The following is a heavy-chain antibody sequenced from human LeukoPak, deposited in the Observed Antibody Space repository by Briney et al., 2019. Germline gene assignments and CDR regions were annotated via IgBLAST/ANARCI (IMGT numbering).Heavy chain of an antibody. CDR3: ARDHTSDSSGYYHNY. J-gene: IGHJ4*02. CDR1: GGSISSGSYY. D-gene: IGHD3-22*01. CDR2: IYTSGST. Sequence: PSETLSLTCTVSGGSISSGSYYWSWIRQPAGKGLEWIGRIYTSGSTNYNPSLKSRVTISVDTSKNQFSLKLGSVTAADTAVYYCARDHTSDSSGYYHNYWGQGTLVTVSS. V-gene: IGHV4-61*02.